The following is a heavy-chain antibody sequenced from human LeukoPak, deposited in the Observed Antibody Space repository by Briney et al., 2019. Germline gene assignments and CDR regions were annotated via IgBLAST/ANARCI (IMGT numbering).Heavy chain of an antibody. CDR2: IYSGGST. CDR1: GFTVSSNY. D-gene: IGHD2-21*01. Sequence: GGSLRLSCAASGFTVSSNYMSWVRQAPGKGLEWVSVIYSGGSTYYADSVKGRFTISRDNSKNTLYLQMNSLRAEDTAVYYGAGGDLAERGSFDYWGQGTLVTVSS. V-gene: IGHV3-66*01. J-gene: IGHJ4*02. CDR3: AGGDLAERGSFDY.